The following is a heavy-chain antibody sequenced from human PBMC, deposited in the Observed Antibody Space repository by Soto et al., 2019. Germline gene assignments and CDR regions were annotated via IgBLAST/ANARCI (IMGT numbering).Heavy chain of an antibody. V-gene: IGHV4-34*01. CDR2: INHFGSP. CDR3: ASLNGGQFLDKGDY. Sequence: QVQLHQWGAGLLKPSETLSLTCGVYNGSFMGYYWTWVRQPPGKGLEWIGEINHFGSPNYNPSLKSRVAISIDTSKHQLSLSLRSLTAADTAVYYCASLNGGQFLDKGDYWGQGILVTVSS. J-gene: IGHJ4*02. D-gene: IGHD3-3*01. CDR1: NGSFMGYY.